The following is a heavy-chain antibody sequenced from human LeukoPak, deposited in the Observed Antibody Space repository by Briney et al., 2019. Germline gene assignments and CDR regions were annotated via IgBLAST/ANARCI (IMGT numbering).Heavy chain of an antibody. CDR3: AREGSGWDY. V-gene: IGHV4-59*12. D-gene: IGHD6-19*01. Sequence: SETLSLTCTVSNGSISTYCWSWIRQPPGKGLEWIGYIHQSGSTDYSPSLKSRVTISVDTSKNQFSLKLSSVTAADTAVYYCAREGSGWDYWGQGTLSPSPQ. J-gene: IGHJ4*02. CDR2: IHQSGST. CDR1: NGSISTYC.